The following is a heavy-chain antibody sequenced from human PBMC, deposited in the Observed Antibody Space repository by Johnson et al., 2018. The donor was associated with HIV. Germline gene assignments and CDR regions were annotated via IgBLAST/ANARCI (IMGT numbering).Heavy chain of an antibody. CDR2: IGTAGDT. Sequence: VQLVESGGGLVQPGGSLRLSCAASGFTFSSYDMHWVRQATGKGLESVSGIGTAGDTYYPGYVKGRFTISRDNSKNTLYLQMNSLRAEDTAVYYCAKDQGIVGATVFDIWGQGTMVTVSS. D-gene: IGHD1-26*01. V-gene: IGHV3-13*01. J-gene: IGHJ3*02. CDR3: AKDQGIVGATVFDI. CDR1: GFTFSSYD.